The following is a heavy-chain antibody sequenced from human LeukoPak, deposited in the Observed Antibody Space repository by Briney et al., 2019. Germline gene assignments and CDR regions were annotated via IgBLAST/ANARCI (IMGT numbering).Heavy chain of an antibody. J-gene: IGHJ3*02. CDR3: ARRIVGATLDAFDI. Sequence: SETLSLTCTVSGGSISSSSYYWGWIRQPPGKGLEWIGSIYYSGSTNYNPSLKSRVAISVDTSKNQFSLKLSSVTAADTAVYYCARRIVGATLDAFDIWGQGAMVTVSS. CDR2: IYYSGST. D-gene: IGHD1-26*01. CDR1: GGSISSSSYY. V-gene: IGHV4-39*07.